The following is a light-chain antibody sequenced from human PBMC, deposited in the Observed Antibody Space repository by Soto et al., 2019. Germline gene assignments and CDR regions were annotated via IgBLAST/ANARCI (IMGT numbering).Light chain of an antibody. V-gene: IGKV1-5*03. CDR2: KAS. CDR1: QSIRSW. J-gene: IGKJ4*02. Sequence: DIQMTQSPSTLSASVGDRVTITCRASQSIRSWLAWYQQKPGKAPKLLIYKASSLESGVPSRFSGSGSGTEFTLTISSLQPDDFATYCCQQYNSYSRALTFGGGTKVEIK. CDR3: QQYNSYSRALT.